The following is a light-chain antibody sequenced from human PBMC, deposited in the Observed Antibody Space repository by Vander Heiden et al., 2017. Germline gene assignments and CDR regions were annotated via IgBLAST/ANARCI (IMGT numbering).Light chain of an antibody. CDR1: QSLLHSNGYNY. CDR3: MQALQTPYT. Sequence: DTVMTPSPLSLPVTPGEPASISCRSSQSLLHSNGYNYFDWYLQKPGQSPQLLIYLGSNRASGVPDRFSGSGSGTDFTLKISRVEAEDVGVYYCMQALQTPYTFGQGTKLEIK. J-gene: IGKJ2*01. V-gene: IGKV2-28*01. CDR2: LGS.